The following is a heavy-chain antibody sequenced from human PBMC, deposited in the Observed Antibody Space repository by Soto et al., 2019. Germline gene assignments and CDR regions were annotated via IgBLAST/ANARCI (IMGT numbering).Heavy chain of an antibody. CDR2: IIPIFGTA. CDR3: ARSRGHDDFWSGYNNWFDP. J-gene: IGHJ5*02. Sequence: SVKVSCKASGGTFSSYAISWVRQAPGQGLEWMGGIIPIFGTANYAQKFQGRVTITADKSTSTAYMELSSLRSEDTAVYYCARSRGHDDFWSGYNNWFDPWGQGTLVTVSS. CDR1: GGTFSSYA. D-gene: IGHD3-3*01. V-gene: IGHV1-69*06.